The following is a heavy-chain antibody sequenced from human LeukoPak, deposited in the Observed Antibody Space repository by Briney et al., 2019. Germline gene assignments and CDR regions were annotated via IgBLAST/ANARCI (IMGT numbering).Heavy chain of an antibody. D-gene: IGHD5-12*01. CDR1: GFTFSSYA. CDR2: ISGSGGST. J-gene: IGHJ2*01. V-gene: IGHV3-23*01. CDR3: AKDYRVATDWYFDR. Sequence: QSGGSLRLSCAASGFTFSSYAVSWVRQAPGKGLEWVSAISGSGGSTYYADSVKGRFTISRDNSKNTLYLQMNSLRAEDTAVYYCAKDYRVATDWYFDRWGRGTVVTVSS.